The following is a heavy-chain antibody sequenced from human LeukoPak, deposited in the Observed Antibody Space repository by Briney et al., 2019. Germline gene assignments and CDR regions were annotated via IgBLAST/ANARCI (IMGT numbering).Heavy chain of an antibody. CDR2: ISAYGGNT. CDR1: GYTFTSYG. J-gene: IGHJ4*02. V-gene: IGHV1-18*01. D-gene: IGHD3-22*01. CDR3: ARVGYYDSSGYYYFDY. Sequence: ASVKVSCTASGYTFTSYGISWVRQAPGQGLEWMGWISAYGGNTNYAQKLQGRVTMTTDTSTSTAYMELRSLRSDDTAVYYCARVGYYDSSGYYYFDYWGQGTLVTVSS.